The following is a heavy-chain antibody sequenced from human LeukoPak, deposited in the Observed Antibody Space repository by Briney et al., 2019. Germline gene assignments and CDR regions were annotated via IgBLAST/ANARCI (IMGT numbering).Heavy chain of an antibody. Sequence: KASETLSLTCTVSGGSISSYYWGWIRQPPGKGLEWIGSIYYSGSTYYNPSLKSRVTISVDTSKNQFSLKLSSVTAAGTAVYYCARQEEIAARPFDYWGQGTLVTVSS. CDR3: ARQEEIAARPFDY. J-gene: IGHJ4*02. V-gene: IGHV4-39*01. CDR2: IYYSGST. D-gene: IGHD6-6*01. CDR1: GGSISSYY.